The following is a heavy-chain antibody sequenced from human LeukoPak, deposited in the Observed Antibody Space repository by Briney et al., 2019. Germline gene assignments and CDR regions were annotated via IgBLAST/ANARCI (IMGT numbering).Heavy chain of an antibody. CDR3: ARVPDFWSGYYTGTDY. CDR1: GGTFSSYA. CDR2: IIPIFGTA. D-gene: IGHD3-3*01. Sequence: PVKVSCKASGGTFSSYAISWVRQAPGQGLEWMGGIIPIFGTANYAQKFQGRVTITADESTSTAYMELSSLRSEDTAVYYCARVPDFWSGYYTGTDYWGQGTLVTVSS. V-gene: IGHV1-69*13. J-gene: IGHJ4*02.